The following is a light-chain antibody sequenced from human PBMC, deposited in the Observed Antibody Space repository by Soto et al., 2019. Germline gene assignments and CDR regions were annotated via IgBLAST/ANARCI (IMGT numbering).Light chain of an antibody. CDR2: EVN. V-gene: IGLV2-23*02. CDR1: GSDVGTYTL. J-gene: IGLJ1*01. CDR3: SSYSRPTTFYV. Sequence: QSVLTQPASVSGSPGQSMTISCTGTGSDVGTYTLVSWYQHHPGKAPKLVIYEVNKRPTGVSKRFSGSKSGDTASLTISGLQAEDEADYYCSSYSRPTTFYVFGTGTKVTVL.